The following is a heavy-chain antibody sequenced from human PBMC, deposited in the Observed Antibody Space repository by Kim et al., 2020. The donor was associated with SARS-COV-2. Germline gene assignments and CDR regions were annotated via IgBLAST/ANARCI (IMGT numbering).Heavy chain of an antibody. D-gene: IGHD2-15*01. Sequence: SVKVSCKASGFTFIGSAMQWVRQARGQRLEWIGWIVVGSGNTNYAQEFQERVTITRDMSTRTAYMELSSLRSEDTAVYYCAAVRDCSGGSCYYAGLSWFDPWGQGTLVTVSS. J-gene: IGHJ5*02. CDR1: GFTFIGSA. V-gene: IGHV1-58*02. CDR3: AAVRDCSGGSCYYAGLSWFDP. CDR2: IVVGSGNT.